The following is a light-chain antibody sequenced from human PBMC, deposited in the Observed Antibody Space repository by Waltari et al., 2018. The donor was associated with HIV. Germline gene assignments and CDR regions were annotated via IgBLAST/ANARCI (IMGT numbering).Light chain of an antibody. Sequence: DILMTQTPVSLSIAPGQPASLSFTSRQTLLHTVCKPFLYWFLKRSGPPPQLLMYEVSNRFSGVPDRFNGGGSRTNFTLNISRVEIEDVGVYYCMQSIDLKYTFGQGTRLEIK. CDR2: EVS. CDR3: MQSIDLKYT. CDR1: QTLLHTVCKPF. J-gene: IGKJ2*01. V-gene: IGKV2D-29*01.